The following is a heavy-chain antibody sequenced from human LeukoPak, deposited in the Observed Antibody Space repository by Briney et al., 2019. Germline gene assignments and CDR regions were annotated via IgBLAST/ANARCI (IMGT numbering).Heavy chain of an antibody. J-gene: IGHJ4*02. CDR3: ARTIVVVPAAHFDY. D-gene: IGHD2-2*01. CDR1: GGSFSGYY. V-gene: IGHV4-34*01. CDR2: INHSGST. Sequence: PSETLSLTCAVYGGSFSGYYWSWIRQPPGKGLEWIGEINHSGSTNYNPSLKSRVTISVDTSKSQFSLKLSSVTAADTAVYYCARTIVVVPAAHFDYWGQGTLVTVSS.